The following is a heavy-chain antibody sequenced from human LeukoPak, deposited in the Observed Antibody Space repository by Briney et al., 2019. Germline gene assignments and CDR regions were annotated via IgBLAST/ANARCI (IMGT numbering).Heavy chain of an antibody. Sequence: SETLSLTCAVYGGSFSGYYWSWIRQPPGKGLEWIGVINHSGSTNYNPSLKSRVTISVDTSKNQFSLKLSSVTAADTAVYYCARSLPVAGTGTLDYWGQGTLVTVSS. D-gene: IGHD6-19*01. CDR1: GGSFSGYY. CDR3: ARSLPVAGTGTLDY. CDR2: INHSGST. J-gene: IGHJ4*02. V-gene: IGHV4-34*01.